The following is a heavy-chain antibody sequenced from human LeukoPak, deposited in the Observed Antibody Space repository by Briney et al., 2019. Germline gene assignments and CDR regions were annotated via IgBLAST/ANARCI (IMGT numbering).Heavy chain of an antibody. CDR1: GGSISTTPNS. D-gene: IGHD1-26*01. J-gene: IGHJ5*02. CDR3: ARRPIVGSTGFYFDP. V-gene: IGHV4-39*01. Sequence: SETLSLTCNVSGGSISTTPNSWGWAWIRQRPTKGPEWIGSIYYGGSPYYTSSLKSRVTISVDTSKNQFSLKLASLTAADTAVYYCARRPIVGSTGFYFDPWGPGTLVTVSS. CDR2: IYYGGSP.